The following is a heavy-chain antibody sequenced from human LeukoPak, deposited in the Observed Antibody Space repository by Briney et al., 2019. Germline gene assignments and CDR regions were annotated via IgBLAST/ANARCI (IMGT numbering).Heavy chain of an antibody. D-gene: IGHD3-10*01. CDR2: IYYSGST. CDR1: GGSISSSSYY. V-gene: IGHV4-39*01. CDR3: ARHPPYGSGSCFDY. J-gene: IGHJ4*02. Sequence: TSETLSLTCTVSGGSISSSSYYWGWIRQPPGKGLEWIGSIYYSGSTCYNPSLKSRVTISVDTSKNQFSLKLSSVTAADTAVYYCARHPPYGSGSCFDYWGQGTLVTVSS.